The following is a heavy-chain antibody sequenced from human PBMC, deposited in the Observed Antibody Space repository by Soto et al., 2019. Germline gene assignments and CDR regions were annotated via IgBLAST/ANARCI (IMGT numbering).Heavy chain of an antibody. J-gene: IGHJ3*01. CDR1: GFTCSDYW. Sequence: EVQLVESGGGLVQPGGFLRLSCAASGFTCSDYWMSWVRQTPGKGLEWVAKINQGGSDIYYVDSVTGRFTLSRDNAKGSLYLQLNSLGVEKTACDYGVTESRSCGCLHCGLGTMVTVS. V-gene: IGHV3-7*01. CDR2: INQGGSDI. D-gene: IGHD6-19*01. CDR3: VTESRSCGCLH.